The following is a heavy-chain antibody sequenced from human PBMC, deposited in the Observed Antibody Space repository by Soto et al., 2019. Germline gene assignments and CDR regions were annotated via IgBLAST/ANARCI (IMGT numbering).Heavy chain of an antibody. Sequence: GGSLRLSCAASGFTFSSYSMSWIRQAPGKGLEWVSYISSSGSTIYYADSVKGRFTISRDNAKNSLYLQMNSLRAEDTAVYYCARDPSPWEPEGWFDPWGQGTLVTVSS. V-gene: IGHV3-48*04. CDR1: GFTFSSYS. CDR2: ISSSGSTI. J-gene: IGHJ5*02. CDR3: ARDPSPWEPEGWFDP. D-gene: IGHD1-26*01.